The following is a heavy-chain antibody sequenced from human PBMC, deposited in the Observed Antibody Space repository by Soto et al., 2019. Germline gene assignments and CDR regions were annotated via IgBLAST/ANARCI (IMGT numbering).Heavy chain of an antibody. V-gene: IGHV3-30*18. D-gene: IGHD3-3*01. CDR3: AKCVSVFGVILGPNXXXDS. CDR2: ISFDGSDK. CDR1: GFSFSNFG. Sequence: QVQLVESGGGVVQPGRSLRLSCAASGFSFSNFGMHWVRQAPGKGMEWLAVISFDGSDKKYADSVKGRFTVSRDNSKNTLYLQMSSLGGDDTAVYYCAKCVSVFGVILGPNXXXDSWGQXTLVTVSS. J-gene: IGHJ4*02.